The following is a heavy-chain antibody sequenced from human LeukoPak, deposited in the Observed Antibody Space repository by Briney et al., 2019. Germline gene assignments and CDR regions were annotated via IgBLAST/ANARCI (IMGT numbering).Heavy chain of an antibody. J-gene: IGHJ4*02. CDR3: ATAIRITMVRGVITLDY. CDR2: FDPEDGET. D-gene: IGHD3-10*01. V-gene: IGHV1-24*01. CDR1: GGTFSSYA. Sequence: ASVKVSCKASGGTFSSYAISWVRQAPGKGLEWMGGFDPEDGETIYAQKFQGRVTMTEDTSTDTAYMELSSLRSEDTAVYYCATAIRITMVRGVITLDYWGQGTLVTVSS.